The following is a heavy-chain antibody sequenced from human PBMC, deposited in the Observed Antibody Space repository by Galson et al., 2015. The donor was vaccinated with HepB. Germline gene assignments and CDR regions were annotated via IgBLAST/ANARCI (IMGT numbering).Heavy chain of an antibody. J-gene: IGHJ6*02. V-gene: IGHV1-46*03. CDR1: GYTFTSYY. CDR3: AGGDGYNSDNYGIDV. D-gene: IGHD5-24*01. CDR2: INPSGGST. Sequence: SVKVSCKASGYTFTSYYMHWMGIINPSGGSTSYAQKFQGRVTMTRDTSTSTVYMELSSLRSEDTAVYYCAGGDGYNSDNYGIDVWGQGTTVTVSS.